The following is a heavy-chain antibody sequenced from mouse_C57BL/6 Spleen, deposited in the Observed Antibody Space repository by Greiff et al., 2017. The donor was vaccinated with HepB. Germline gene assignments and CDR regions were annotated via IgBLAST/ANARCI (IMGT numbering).Heavy chain of an antibody. V-gene: IGHV1-69*01. CDR3: ARGGLFITTYYFDY. Sequence: QVQLQQPGAELVMPGASVKLSCKASGYTFTSYWMHWVKQRPGQGLEWIGEIDPSDSYTNYNQKFKGKSTLTVDKSSSTAYMQLSSLTSEDSAVYYCARGGLFITTYYFDYWGQGTTLTVSS. CDR1: GYTFTSYW. J-gene: IGHJ2*01. CDR2: IDPSDSYT. D-gene: IGHD1-1*01.